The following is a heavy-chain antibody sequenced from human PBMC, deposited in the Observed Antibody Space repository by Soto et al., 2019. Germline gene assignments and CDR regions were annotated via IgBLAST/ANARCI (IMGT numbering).Heavy chain of an antibody. J-gene: IGHJ6*02. V-gene: IGHV1-46*01. CDR3: AREIWSGSMLVVYYYGMDV. CDR2: INPSGGST. CDR1: GYTFTSYY. Sequence: ASVKVSCKASGYTFTSYYMHWVRQAPGQGLEWMGIINPSGGSTSYAQKFQGRVTMTRDTSTSTVYMELSSLRSEDTAVYYCAREIWSGSMLVVYYYGMDVWGQGTTVTVSS. D-gene: IGHD3-3*01.